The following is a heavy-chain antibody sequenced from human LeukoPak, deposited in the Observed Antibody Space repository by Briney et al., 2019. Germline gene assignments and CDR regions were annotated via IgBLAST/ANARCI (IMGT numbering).Heavy chain of an antibody. CDR3: ARKYSYGCFDY. V-gene: IGHV4-39*01. CDR1: GGSISSSSYY. J-gene: IGHJ4*02. Sequence: SETLSLTCTVSGGSISSSSYYWGWIRQPPGKGLEWIGSIYYSGSTYYNPSLKSRVTISVDTSKNQFSLKLSSVTAADTAVHYCARKYSYGCFDYWGQGTLVTVSS. D-gene: IGHD5-18*01. CDR2: IYYSGST.